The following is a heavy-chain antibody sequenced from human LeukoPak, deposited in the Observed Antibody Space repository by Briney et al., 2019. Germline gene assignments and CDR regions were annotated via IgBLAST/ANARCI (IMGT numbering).Heavy chain of an antibody. CDR2: ISSSSSYI. CDR3: ARGIGYCSSTSCYLYNYYYGMDV. V-gene: IGHV3-21*01. D-gene: IGHD2-2*01. Sequence: GGSLRLSCAASGFTFSSYSMNWVRQAPGKGLEWVSSISSSSSYIYYADSVKGRFTISRDNAKNSLYLQMNSLRAEDTAVYYCARGIGYCSSTSCYLYNYYYGMDVWGQGTTVTVSS. CDR1: GFTFSSYS. J-gene: IGHJ6*02.